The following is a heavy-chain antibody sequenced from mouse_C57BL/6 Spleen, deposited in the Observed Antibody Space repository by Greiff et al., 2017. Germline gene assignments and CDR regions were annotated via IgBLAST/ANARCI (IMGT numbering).Heavy chain of an antibody. V-gene: IGHV1-50*01. J-gene: IGHJ2*01. Sequence: QVQLQQPGAELVKPGASVKLSCKASGYTFTSYWMQWVKQRPGQGLEWIGEIDPSDSYTNYNQKFKGKATLTVDTSSSTAYMQLSSLTSEDSAVYYCARCSADYYFDYWGQGTTLTVSS. CDR2: IDPSDSYT. CDR3: ARCSADYYFDY. CDR1: GYTFTSYW.